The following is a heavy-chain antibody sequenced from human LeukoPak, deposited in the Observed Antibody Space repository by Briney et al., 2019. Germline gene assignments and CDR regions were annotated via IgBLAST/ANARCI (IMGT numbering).Heavy chain of an antibody. J-gene: IGHJ5*01. CDR1: GFLVNNYY. CDR3: ARDRAVTQLWVEFDS. V-gene: IGHV3-66*03. CDR2: IRDSGET. D-gene: IGHD4-17*01. Sequence: GGSLRLSCTVSGFLVNNYYMSWVRQAPGKGLELVSLIRDSGETFYADSVKGRFTISRDNSKNTMFLQMNRLTVEDTAVYFCARDRAVTQLWVEFDSWGQGTLVTVSS.